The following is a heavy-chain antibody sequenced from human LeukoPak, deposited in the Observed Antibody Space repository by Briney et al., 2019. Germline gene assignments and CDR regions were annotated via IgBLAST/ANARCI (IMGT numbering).Heavy chain of an antibody. CDR2: IRHDGSNK. CDR3: AKEGGSYSSSTSDDY. D-gene: IGHD6-6*01. J-gene: IGHJ4*02. Sequence: GGSLRLSCAASGFTFSSYGMHWVRQAPGKGLEWVAFIRHDGSNKYYADSVKGRFTISRDNSKNTLYLQMNSLRAEDTAVYYCAKEGGSYSSSTSDDYWGQGTLVTVSS. V-gene: IGHV3-30*02. CDR1: GFTFSSYG.